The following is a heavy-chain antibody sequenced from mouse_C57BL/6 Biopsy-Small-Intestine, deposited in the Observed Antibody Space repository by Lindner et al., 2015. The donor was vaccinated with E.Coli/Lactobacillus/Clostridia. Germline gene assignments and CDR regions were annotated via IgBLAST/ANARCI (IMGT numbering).Heavy chain of an antibody. D-gene: IGHD1-1*02. J-gene: IGHJ2*01. CDR1: GYTFINYW. CDR2: IFPGGVYT. Sequence: VQLQESGAEVVRPGTSVKMSCKASGYTFINYWIGWAKQRPGHGLEWIGDIFPGGVYTNYNEKFKDKATLTADRSSSTANLQFSSLTSEDSAIYYCIRAHYGGSFDYWGQGTTPTVSS. V-gene: IGHV1-63*01. CDR3: IRAHYGGSFDY.